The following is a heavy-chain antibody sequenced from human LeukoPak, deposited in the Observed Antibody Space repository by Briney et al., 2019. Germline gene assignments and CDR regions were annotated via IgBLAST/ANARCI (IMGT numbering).Heavy chain of an antibody. V-gene: IGHV3-21*01. CDR3: ARTTERRLIVVVPAAISAFDI. Sequence: GGSLRLSCAASGFTFSSYSMNWVRQAPGKGLEWVSSISSSSSYIYYADSVKGRFTISRDNAKNSLYLQMDSLRAEDTAVYYCARTTERRLIVVVPAAISAFDIWGQGTMVTVSS. D-gene: IGHD2-2*02. CDR1: GFTFSSYS. CDR2: ISSSSSYI. J-gene: IGHJ3*02.